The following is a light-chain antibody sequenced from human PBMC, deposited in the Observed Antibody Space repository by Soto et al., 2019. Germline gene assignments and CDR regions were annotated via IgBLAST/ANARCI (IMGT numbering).Light chain of an antibody. J-gene: IGKJ1*01. CDR2: WAS. CDR3: QQYYDTPRT. Sequence: DIVMTQSPDSLAVSLGEMATINCKSSQSVLSTSNSRNSLAWYQQKPGQPPKVLIYWASTRESGVPDRFSGGGSGTDFTLTISSLQAEDVAIYYCQQYYDTPRTLGQGTKVEIK. V-gene: IGKV4-1*01. CDR1: QSVLSTSNSRNS.